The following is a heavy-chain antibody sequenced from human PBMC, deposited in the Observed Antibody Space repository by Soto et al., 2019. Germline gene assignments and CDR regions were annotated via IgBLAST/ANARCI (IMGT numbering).Heavy chain of an antibody. J-gene: IGHJ4*02. V-gene: IGHV4-31*03. CDR1: GGSINNGDYY. CDR2: LHDSGST. CDR3: ARHGGSGPTRDYFSY. D-gene: IGHD2-15*01. Sequence: QVQLQESCAGLVKPSQTLSLICTVSGGSINNGDYYWTWIRQHPGKGLEWIGFLHDSGSTYYNSSLKSRATISVDTSKNHFSLQLTSVTAADTAMYYCARHGGSGPTRDYFSYWGQGILVTVSS.